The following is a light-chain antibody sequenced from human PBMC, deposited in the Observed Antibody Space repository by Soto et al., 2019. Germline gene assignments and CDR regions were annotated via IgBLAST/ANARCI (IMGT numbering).Light chain of an antibody. CDR2: GAS. CDR1: QTVSRSY. Sequence: ESVLTQSPGTLSLSPGERASLSCRASQTVSRSYLAWYQQRPGQAPRLLIYGASSSATGIPGRFSGSGSGTDFTLTISRLEPEDFAVYYCQLYGTSRTFGQGTKVEVK. V-gene: IGKV3-20*01. J-gene: IGKJ1*01. CDR3: QLYGTSRT.